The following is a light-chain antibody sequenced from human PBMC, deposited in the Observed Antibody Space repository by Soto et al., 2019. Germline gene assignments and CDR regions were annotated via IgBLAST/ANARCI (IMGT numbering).Light chain of an antibody. V-gene: IGKV1-5*01. CDR1: QSISNW. CDR2: DAS. CDR3: QQYNSYSPT. J-gene: IGKJ1*01. Sequence: DIQMTQSPSTLSASVGDRVTITCRASQSISNWLAWSQQKPGKAPKLLIYDASHLESGVPSRFSRSGSGTEFTLTISSLQPDDFATYYCQQYNSYSPTFGQGTKVEIK.